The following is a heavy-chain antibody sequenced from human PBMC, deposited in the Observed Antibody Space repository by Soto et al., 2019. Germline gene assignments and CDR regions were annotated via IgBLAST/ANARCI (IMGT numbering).Heavy chain of an antibody. CDR2: IYYSGST. V-gene: IGHV4-59*01. CDR1: GGSISIYY. Sequence: PSETLSLTCTVSGGSISIYYWSWIRQPPGKGLEWIGYIYYSGSTNYNPSLKSRVTISVDTSKNQFSLKLSSVTAADTAVYYCARDDRLFDPWGQGTLVTVSS. D-gene: IGHD6-25*01. CDR3: ARDDRLFDP. J-gene: IGHJ5*02.